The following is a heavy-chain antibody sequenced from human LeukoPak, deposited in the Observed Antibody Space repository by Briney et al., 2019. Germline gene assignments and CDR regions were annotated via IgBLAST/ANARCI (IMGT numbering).Heavy chain of an antibody. CDR1: GFTFSKYW. V-gene: IGHV3-74*01. CDR2: INTEGGII. J-gene: IGHJ6*02. CDR3: ARVSYSSGWYGANYHYYGVDV. D-gene: IGHD6-19*01. Sequence: GWALRLSCEAPGFTFSKYWMHWVRQVAGKGKLCVSRINTEGGIIDYADSVKGRFTISRDNAKNTLYLQLNSLGAEDTAVYYCARVSYSSGWYGANYHYYGVDVWGQGTTVTVSS.